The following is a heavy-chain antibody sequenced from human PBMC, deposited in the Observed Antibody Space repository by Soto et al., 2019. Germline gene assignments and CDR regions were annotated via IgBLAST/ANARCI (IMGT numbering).Heavy chain of an antibody. CDR3: ARGAQGYCSGGSCGWFDP. Sequence: ASVNVYCKASGYTFTSYYMHWVRQAPGQGLEWMGIINPSGGSTSYAQKFQGRVTMTRDTSTSTVYMELSSLRSEDTAVYYCARGAQGYCSGGSCGWFDPWGQGTLVTVSS. CDR2: INPSGGST. D-gene: IGHD2-15*01. J-gene: IGHJ5*02. V-gene: IGHV1-46*01. CDR1: GYTFTSYY.